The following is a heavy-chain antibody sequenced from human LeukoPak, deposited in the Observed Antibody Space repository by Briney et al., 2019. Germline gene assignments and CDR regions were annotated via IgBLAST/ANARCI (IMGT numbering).Heavy chain of an antibody. V-gene: IGHV3-23*01. D-gene: IGHD4-17*01. CDR2: ISGSGGST. Sequence: GGFLRLSCAASGFTFSSYAMSWVRQAPGKGLEWVSAISGSGGSTYYADSVKGRFTISRDNSKNTLYLQMNSLRAEDTAVYYCAKVRTYGDHGFDYWGQGTLVTVSS. CDR1: GFTFSSYA. J-gene: IGHJ4*02. CDR3: AKVRTYGDHGFDY.